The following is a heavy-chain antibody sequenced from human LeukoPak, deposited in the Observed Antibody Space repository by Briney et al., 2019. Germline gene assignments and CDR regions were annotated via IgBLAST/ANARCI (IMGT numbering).Heavy chain of an antibody. CDR1: GFTFSAYS. CDR3: ASAIAVAGTNY. V-gene: IGHV3-21*01. CDR2: ISSGSRYI. D-gene: IGHD6-19*01. J-gene: IGHJ4*02. Sequence: GGSLRLSCAASGFTFSAYSMNWVRQAPGKGLEWVSSISSGSRYIYYADSVKGRFTISRDNAKDSLYLQMNSLRAEDTAVYYCASAIAVAGTNYWGQGTLVTVSS.